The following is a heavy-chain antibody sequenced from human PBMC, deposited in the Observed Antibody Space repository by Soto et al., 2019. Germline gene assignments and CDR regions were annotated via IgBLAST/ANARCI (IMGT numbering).Heavy chain of an antibody. J-gene: IGHJ6*02. V-gene: IGHV3-23*01. Sequence: EVQLLESGGGLVQPGGPLRLSGAASGFPFSTSAMNWVRQAPGKGLELVSIISASSDAAYYAESVKGPFASCRDNSKITLYLQMNSLTAEDTAVYYCAKYSGSYPVYNDLSLWGQGTTVTVS. CDR3: AKYSGSYPVYNDLSL. D-gene: IGHD1-26*01. CDR2: ISASSDAA. CDR1: GFPFSTSA.